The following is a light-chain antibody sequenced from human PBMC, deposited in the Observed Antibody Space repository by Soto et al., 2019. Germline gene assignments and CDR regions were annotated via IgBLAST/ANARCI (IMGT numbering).Light chain of an antibody. CDR1: QSVSSN. CDR3: QHYNNWPPWT. V-gene: IGKV3-15*01. J-gene: IGKJ1*01. CDR2: GAS. Sequence: EIVMTQSPAALSVSPGERATLSCRASQSVSSNLAWYQQKPGQAPRLLIYGASTRATGIPARFSGSGSVTEFPLTISSLQSEDFAVYYCQHYNNWPPWTFGQGTKVEIK.